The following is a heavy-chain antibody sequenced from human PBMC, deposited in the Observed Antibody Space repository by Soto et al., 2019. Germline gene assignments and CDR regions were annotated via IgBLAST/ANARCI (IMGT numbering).Heavy chain of an antibody. CDR3: ARSSYCSGGTCYSSWWFDP. J-gene: IGHJ5*02. Sequence: QVQLQESGPGLVKPSETLSLTCTVSGGSISTYYWSWIRQPPGKGLEWIGYIFYTGDTNYSPSLKSRVTISVATSKNQFSLNLSSVTAADTAVYYCARSSYCSGGTCYSSWWFDPWGQGTLVTVSS. V-gene: IGHV4-59*01. D-gene: IGHD2-15*01. CDR1: GGSISTYY. CDR2: IFYTGDT.